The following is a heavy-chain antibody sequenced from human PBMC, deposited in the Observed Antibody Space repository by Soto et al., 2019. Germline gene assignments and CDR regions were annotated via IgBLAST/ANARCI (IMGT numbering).Heavy chain of an antibody. V-gene: IGHV3-9*01. J-gene: IGHJ3*02. D-gene: IGHD2-2*01. CDR2: ISWNSGSI. CDR1: GFTFDDYA. Sequence: DVQLVESGGGLVQPGRSLRLSCAASGFTFDDYAMHWVRQAPGKGLEWVSGISWNSGSIGYADSVKGRFTISRDNAKNSLYLQMNSLRAEDTALYYCAKDIAAIGAFDIWGQGTMVTVSS. CDR3: AKDIAAIGAFDI.